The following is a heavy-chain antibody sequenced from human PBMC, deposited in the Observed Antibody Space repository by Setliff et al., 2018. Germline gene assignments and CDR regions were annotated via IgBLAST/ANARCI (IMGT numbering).Heavy chain of an antibody. Sequence: GGSLRLSCVTSGFTLSRFWMHWVRQVPGKGLVWVSRINSDGSSTSYADSVKGRFTISRDNAKNTLYLQMNSLRAEDTAVYYCARGPWKHSAYYYYYYMDVWGKGTTVTVSS. CDR2: INSDGSST. D-gene: IGHD1-1*01. CDR1: GFTLSRFW. CDR3: ARGPWKHSAYYYYYYMDV. J-gene: IGHJ6*03. V-gene: IGHV3-74*01.